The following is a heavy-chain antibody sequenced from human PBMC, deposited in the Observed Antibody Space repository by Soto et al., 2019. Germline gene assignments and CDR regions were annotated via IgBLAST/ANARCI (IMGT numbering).Heavy chain of an antibody. CDR3: AREDTAMCCYGMGV. CDR2: INPSGGST. D-gene: IGHD5-18*01. CDR1: GYTFTSHY. V-gene: IGHV1-46*01. Sequence: ASVKASCKASGYTFTSHYMHWVRQAPGQGLEWMGIINPSGGSTSYAQTFQGRITMTRDTSTSTVYMELSSLRSEDTAVYYCAREDTAMCCYGMGVWGQGTTVTVSS. J-gene: IGHJ6*02.